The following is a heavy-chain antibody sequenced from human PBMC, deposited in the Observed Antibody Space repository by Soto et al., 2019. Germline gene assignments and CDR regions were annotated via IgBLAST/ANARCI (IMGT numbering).Heavy chain of an antibody. Sequence: QVPLVESGGGVVQPGRSLRLSCAASGFTYSSSGMHWVRQAPAKGLEWVAVIGYDGRKKYYADSVKGRFTISRDNSKNTLYLRMTGLRAEDKPVYYCASESILTGYKGWFDTWGQGTLVTVCS. V-gene: IGHV3-33*01. J-gene: IGHJ5*02. CDR1: GFTYSSSG. CDR2: IGYDGRKK. CDR3: ASESILTGYKGWFDT. D-gene: IGHD3-9*01.